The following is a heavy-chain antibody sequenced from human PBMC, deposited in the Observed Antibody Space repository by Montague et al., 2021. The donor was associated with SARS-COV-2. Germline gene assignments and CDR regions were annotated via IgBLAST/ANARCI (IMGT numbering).Heavy chain of an antibody. V-gene: IGHV4-39*01. J-gene: IGHJ6*02. D-gene: IGHD1-20*01. CDR3: ARRVTGTTVHYYYYGMDV. CDR2: IYYSGST. CDR1: GGSISSSSYY. Sequence: SETLSLTCTVSGGSISSSSYYWGWIRQPPGKELEWIGSIYYSGSTYYNPSLKGRVTISVDTSKNQSSLKLSSVTAADTAVYYCARRVTGTTVHYYYYGMDVWGQGTTVTVSS.